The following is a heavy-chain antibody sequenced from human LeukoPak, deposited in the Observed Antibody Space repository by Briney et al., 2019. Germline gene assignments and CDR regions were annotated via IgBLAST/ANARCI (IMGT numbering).Heavy chain of an antibody. CDR3: ARYVPPYPYGSGSYYPHNWFDP. J-gene: IGHJ5*02. CDR1: GGSISSGSYY. CDR2: IYTSGST. D-gene: IGHD3-10*01. Sequence: SQTPSLTCTVSGGSISSGSYYWSWIRQPAGKGLEWIGRIYTSGSTNYNPSLKSRVTISVDTSKNQFSLKLSSVTAADTAVYYCARYVPPYPYGSGSYYPHNWFDPWGQGTLVTVSS. V-gene: IGHV4-61*02.